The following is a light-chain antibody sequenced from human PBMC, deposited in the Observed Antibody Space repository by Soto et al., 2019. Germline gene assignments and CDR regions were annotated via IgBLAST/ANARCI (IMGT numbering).Light chain of an antibody. Sequence: DIPMTQSPSSLSASVGDRVTITCRASQGISNYLAWYQQKPGKVPKLLIYSASTLQSGVPSRYSGSGFGTDFTLSISSLQPEDVATYYCQNYNSFSQFTFGPGTKVDIK. V-gene: IGKV1-27*01. CDR3: QNYNSFSQFT. J-gene: IGKJ3*01. CDR2: SAS. CDR1: QGISNY.